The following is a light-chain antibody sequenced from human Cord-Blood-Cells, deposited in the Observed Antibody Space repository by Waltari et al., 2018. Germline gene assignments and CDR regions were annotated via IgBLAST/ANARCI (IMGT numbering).Light chain of an antibody. CDR1: LSVLYSSNNKNY. J-gene: IGKJ2*01. Sequence: DIVMTQSPDSLAVSLGERATINCKSSLSVLYSSNNKNYLAWYQQKPGQPPKLLIHWASTRESGVPDRFSGSGSETDFTLTISSLQAEDVAVYYCQQYDSTPYTFGQGTKLEIK. CDR3: QQYDSTPYT. CDR2: WAS. V-gene: IGKV4-1*01.